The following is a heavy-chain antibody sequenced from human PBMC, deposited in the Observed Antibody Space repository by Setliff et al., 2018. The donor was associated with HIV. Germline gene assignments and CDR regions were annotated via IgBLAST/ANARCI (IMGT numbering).Heavy chain of an antibody. CDR3: ARQQHSSDLKIWNY. J-gene: IGHJ4*02. D-gene: IGHD6-19*01. V-gene: IGHV4-39*01. CDR2: IYYSGST. CDR1: GGSISGSNYY. Sequence: LSLTCTVSGGSISGSNYYWGWIRQPPGKGLEWVGSIYYSGSTYYSPSLKSRVTISVDTSKNQFSLTLTSVTAADTAVYYCARQQHSSDLKIWNYWGQGTLGTVSS.